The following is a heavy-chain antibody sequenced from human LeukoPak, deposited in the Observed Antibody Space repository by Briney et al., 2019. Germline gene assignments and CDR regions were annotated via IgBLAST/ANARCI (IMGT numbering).Heavy chain of an antibody. CDR2: ISSSSSTI. V-gene: IGHV3-48*01. Sequence: GGSLRLSCAASGFTFSSYSMNWVRQAPGKGLEWVSYISSSSSTIYYADSVKGRFTISRDNAKNSLYLQMNSLRAEDTAVYYCAREFSGSNYGFPFDYWGQGTLVTVSS. CDR1: GFTFSSYS. CDR3: AREFSGSNYGFPFDY. D-gene: IGHD1-26*01. J-gene: IGHJ4*02.